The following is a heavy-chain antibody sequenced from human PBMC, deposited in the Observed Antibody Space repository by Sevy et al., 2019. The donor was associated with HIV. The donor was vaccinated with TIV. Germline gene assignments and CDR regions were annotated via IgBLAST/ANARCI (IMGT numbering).Heavy chain of an antibody. V-gene: IGHV3-7*01. D-gene: IGHD5-18*01. CDR2: LKQDGSEK. CDR3: VREGVGGYSYSLDC. J-gene: IGHJ4*02. Sequence: GGSLRLSCAASGFSFSVYWMSWVRQAPGKWLEWVATLKQDGSEKYYVDSVKGRFTISRDNAKNSLYLQMNSLRAEDTAVYYCVREGVGGYSYSLDCWGQGTLVTVSS. CDR1: GFSFSVYW.